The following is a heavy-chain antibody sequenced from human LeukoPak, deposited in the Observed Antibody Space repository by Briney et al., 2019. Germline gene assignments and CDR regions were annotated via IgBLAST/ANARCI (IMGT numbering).Heavy chain of an antibody. CDR2: ISGSGGST. Sequence: PGASLRLSCAASGFTFSSYAMSWVRQAPGKGLEWVSAISGSGGSTYYADSVEGRFTISRDNSKNTLYLQMNSLRAEDTAVYYCAKDCNDFWSGYYGYWGQGTLVTVSS. CDR3: AKDCNDFWSGYYGY. V-gene: IGHV3-23*01. D-gene: IGHD3-3*01. J-gene: IGHJ4*02. CDR1: GFTFSSYA.